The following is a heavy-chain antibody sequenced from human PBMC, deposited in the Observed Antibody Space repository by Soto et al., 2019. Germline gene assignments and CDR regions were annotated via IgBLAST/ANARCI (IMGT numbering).Heavy chain of an antibody. D-gene: IGHD3-22*01. CDR1: GGTFSSYA. CDR3: ARDXWAYYYDSSGSARAFDI. CDR2: IIPIFGTA. Sequence: SGKVSCKASGGTFSSYAISWVRQAPGQGLELMGGIIPIFGTANYAQKFQGRVTITADESTSTAYMELSSLRSEDTAVYYCARDXWAYYYDSSGSARAFDIWGQGTMVTVSS. J-gene: IGHJ3*02. V-gene: IGHV1-69*13.